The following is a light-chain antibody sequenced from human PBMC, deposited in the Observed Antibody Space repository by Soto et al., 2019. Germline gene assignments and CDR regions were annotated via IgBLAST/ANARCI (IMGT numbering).Light chain of an antibody. J-gene: IGKJ1*01. CDR3: QQRSNRSWT. V-gene: IGKV3-11*01. CDR2: EAS. Sequence: EIVLIQSPATLNLTPSERATLSCRASEIVSTFLAWYQQKPGQAPRLLIYEASSRATGIPARFSGGGSGTVFTLTTIRRVSADFVVYYCQQRSNRSWTFGQGTKVDIK. CDR1: EIVSTF.